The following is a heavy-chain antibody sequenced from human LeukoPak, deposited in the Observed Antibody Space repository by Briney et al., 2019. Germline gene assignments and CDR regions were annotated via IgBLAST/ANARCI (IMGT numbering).Heavy chain of an antibody. V-gene: IGHV1-69*13. Sequence: GASVKVSCKASGGTFSSYAISWVRQAPGQGLEWMGGIIPIFGTANYAQKFQGRVTITADESTSTAYMELSSLRSEDTDVYYCARETGYNWNDEGYFDYWGQGTLVTVSS. J-gene: IGHJ4*02. CDR3: ARETGYNWNDEGYFDY. D-gene: IGHD1-1*01. CDR1: GGTFSSYA. CDR2: IIPIFGTA.